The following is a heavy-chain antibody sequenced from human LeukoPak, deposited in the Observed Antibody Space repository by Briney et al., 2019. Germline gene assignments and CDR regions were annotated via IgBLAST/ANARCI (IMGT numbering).Heavy chain of an antibody. V-gene: IGHV1-2*06. J-gene: IGHJ3*02. D-gene: IGHD7-27*01. CDR3: ARITGDLANWASDI. Sequence: VKVSCKASGYTFTGYYMHWVRQAPGQGLEWMGRINPNSGGTNYAQKFQGRVTMTRDTSISTAYMELSRLRSDDTAVYYCARITGDLANWASDIWGQGTMVTVSS. CDR1: GYTFTGYY. CDR2: INPNSGGT.